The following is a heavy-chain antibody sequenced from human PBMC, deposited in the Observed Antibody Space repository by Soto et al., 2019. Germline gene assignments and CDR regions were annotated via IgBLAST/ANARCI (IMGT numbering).Heavy chain of an antibody. CDR1: GGSMNSYY. Sequence: SSETLSLTCTVSGGSMNSYYWTWIRQPAGKGLEWIGRVYSSGGTHYNPSLKSRITISLDTSNNQFSLRLLPVTDADTAVYYCARGQRFSDWFDPWGQGTLVTRLL. J-gene: IGHJ5*02. CDR3: ARGQRFSDWFDP. V-gene: IGHV4-4*07. D-gene: IGHD3-3*01. CDR2: VYSSGGT.